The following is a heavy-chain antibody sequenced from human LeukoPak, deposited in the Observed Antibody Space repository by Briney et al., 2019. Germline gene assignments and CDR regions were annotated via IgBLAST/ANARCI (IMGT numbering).Heavy chain of an antibody. Sequence: SSETLSLTCTVSGGSISSHFWSWIRQPPGKGLEWIGNIYNSGTTNYNPSLESRVTISVDTSKNQFSLKLNSVTAADTGIYYCARHSRSAYTGYENAFDIWGQGTMVTVSS. CDR1: GGSISSHF. V-gene: IGHV4-59*08. D-gene: IGHD5-12*01. J-gene: IGHJ3*02. CDR2: IYNSGTT. CDR3: ARHSRSAYTGYENAFDI.